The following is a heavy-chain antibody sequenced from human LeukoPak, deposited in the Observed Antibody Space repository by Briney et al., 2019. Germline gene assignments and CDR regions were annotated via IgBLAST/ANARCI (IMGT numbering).Heavy chain of an antibody. CDR1: GFTVSSHY. D-gene: IGHD3-10*01. Sequence: GGSLRLSCAASGFTVSSHYMAWVRQPPGKGLEWVSIIFGGGGTYYAGSVRGRFTISRDNSQNMLFLQMNSLRSEDTAVYYCASWPGAWYGEDYWGQGTRVTVSS. CDR2: IFGGGGT. V-gene: IGHV3-53*01. J-gene: IGHJ4*02. CDR3: ASWPGAWYGEDY.